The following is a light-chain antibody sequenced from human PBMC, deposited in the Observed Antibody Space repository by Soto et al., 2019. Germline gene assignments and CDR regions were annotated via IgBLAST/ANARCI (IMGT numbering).Light chain of an antibody. CDR2: DAS. CDR3: QQFSNYPLT. CDR1: PDIGSA. Sequence: IQLTQSPSSLSASVGDRVTITCRASPDIGSALAWYQQKPGKPPKVLISDASNLESGVPSRFSGSGTGTDFTLTISSLQPEDFATYYCQQFSNYPLTFGEGTKVEI. J-gene: IGKJ4*01. V-gene: IGKV1D-13*01.